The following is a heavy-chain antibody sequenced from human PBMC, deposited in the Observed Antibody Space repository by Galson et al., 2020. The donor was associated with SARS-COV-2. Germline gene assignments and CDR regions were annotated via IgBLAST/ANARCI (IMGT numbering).Heavy chain of an antibody. D-gene: IGHD3-10*01. CDR2: IYYRGST. V-gene: IGHV4-59*01. Sequence: ASETLSLTCTVSGGSISSYYWSWIRQPPGKGLEWIGYIYYRGSTNYNPSLKSRVTISVDTSKNQFSLKLSSVTAADTAVYYCARELSYNWFDAWGQGTLVTVSS. CDR3: ARELSYNWFDA. J-gene: IGHJ5*02. CDR1: GGSISSYY.